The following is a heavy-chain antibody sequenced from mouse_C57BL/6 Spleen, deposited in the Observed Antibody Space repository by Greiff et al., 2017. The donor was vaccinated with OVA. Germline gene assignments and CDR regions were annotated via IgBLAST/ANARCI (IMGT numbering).Heavy chain of an antibody. V-gene: IGHV1-82*01. Sequence: QVHVKQSGPELVKPGASVKISCKASGYAFSSSWMNWVKQRPGKGLEWIGRIYPGDGDTNYNGKFKGKATLTADKSSSTAYMQLSSLTSEDSAVYFCAREKTYFDYWGQGTTLTVSS. J-gene: IGHJ2*01. CDR1: GYAFSSSW. CDR2: IYPGDGDT. CDR3: AREKTYFDY.